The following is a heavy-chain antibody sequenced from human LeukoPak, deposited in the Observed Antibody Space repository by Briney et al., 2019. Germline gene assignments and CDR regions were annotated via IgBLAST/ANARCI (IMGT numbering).Heavy chain of an antibody. CDR1: GFTFSSYG. D-gene: IGHD5-24*01. CDR3: AKDLGLVMATSSVGYFDY. CDR2: IRYDGSNK. V-gene: IGHV3-30*02. Sequence: TGGSLRLSCAASGFTFSSYGMHWVRQAPGKGLEWVAFIRYDGSNKYYADSVKGRFTISRDNSKNTLYLQMNSLRAEDTAVYYCAKDLGLVMATSSVGYFDYWGQGTLVTVSS. J-gene: IGHJ4*02.